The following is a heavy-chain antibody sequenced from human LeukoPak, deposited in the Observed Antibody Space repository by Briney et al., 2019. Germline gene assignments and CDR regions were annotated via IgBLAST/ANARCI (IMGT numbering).Heavy chain of an antibody. V-gene: IGHV4-39*01. CDR2: IYYSGST. CDR3: ARHELGRNYDFWSGYPHPLDY. D-gene: IGHD3-3*01. J-gene: IGHJ4*02. Sequence: SETLSLTCTVSGGSISSGGYYWGWIRQPPGKGLEWIGSIYYSGSTYYNPSLKSRVTISVDTFKNQFSLKLSSVTAADTAVYYCARHELGRNYDFWSGYPHPLDYWGQGTLVTVSS. CDR1: GGSISSGGYY.